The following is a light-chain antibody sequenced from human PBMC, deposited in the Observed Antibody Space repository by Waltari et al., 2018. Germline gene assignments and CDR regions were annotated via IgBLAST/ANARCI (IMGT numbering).Light chain of an antibody. J-gene: IGLJ1*01. CDR2: DVS. Sequence: QSALTQPASVSGSPGQSITISCTGTSSDVGGYDYVSWYQQHPGKAPKLILYDVSNRPLEVSHRFSGSKSGNTASLTISGLQADYEAEYYCGSYTSSTTLAFGTGTKVTVL. V-gene: IGLV2-14*03. CDR1: SSDVGGYDY. CDR3: GSYTSSTTLA.